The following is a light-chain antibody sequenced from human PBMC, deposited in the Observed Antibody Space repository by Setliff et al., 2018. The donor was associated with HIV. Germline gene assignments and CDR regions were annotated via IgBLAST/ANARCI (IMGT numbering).Light chain of an antibody. CDR2: DVN. V-gene: IGLV2-14*03. J-gene: IGLJ1*01. CDR1: SNDIGRFNY. CDR3: CSYSRGSTYV. Sequence: QSAMTQPASVTGAPGQSITISCTGTSNDIGRFNYVSWYKQFPGKGPTLVLFDVNQRPSGVSNRFSGSKSGNIASLIISGLQAEDEADYFCCSYSRGSTYVFGTGTKVTVL.